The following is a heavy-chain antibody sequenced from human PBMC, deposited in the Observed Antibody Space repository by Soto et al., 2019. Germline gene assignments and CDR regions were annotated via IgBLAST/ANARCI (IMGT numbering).Heavy chain of an antibody. CDR3: ARGPFYENSHFDP. J-gene: IGHJ5*02. D-gene: IGHD3-22*01. Sequence: GASVKVSCKGSGYTVTGYYMHWVRQAPGQGLEWMGWINPNSGVTHFAQKFQGRVTLTRDTSISTTYMELSSLRSDDTAVYYCARGPFYENSHFDPWGQGTLVTVSS. CDR2: INPNSGVT. V-gene: IGHV1-2*02. CDR1: GYTVTGYY.